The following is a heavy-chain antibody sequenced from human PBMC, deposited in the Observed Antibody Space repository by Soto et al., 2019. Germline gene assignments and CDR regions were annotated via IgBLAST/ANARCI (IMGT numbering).Heavy chain of an antibody. CDR2: TSSDGGTK. V-gene: IGHV3-30-3*01. D-gene: IGHD1-26*01. CDR1: GFTFSGYS. J-gene: IGHJ4*02. CDR3: AREVGLTKWYFDN. Sequence: GGSLRLPCATSGFTFSGYSMLWFRQAPGKGMEWVAVTSSDGGTKFYAYLLKGRFTVCRQNSKRRLYLHMNSLRAADPAVYFCAREVGLTKWYFDNWGQGIWVTVSS.